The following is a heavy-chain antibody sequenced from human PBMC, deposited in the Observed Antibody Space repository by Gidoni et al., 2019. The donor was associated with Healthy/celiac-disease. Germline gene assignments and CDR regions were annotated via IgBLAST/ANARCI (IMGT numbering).Heavy chain of an antibody. J-gene: IGHJ5*02. CDR2: IRSSSSYT. CDR1: GFPFSYYY. D-gene: IGHD3-9*01. V-gene: IGHV3-11*06. Sequence: QVQLVESGGGLVKPGGSLRLSCSASGFPFSYYYMRWIRQAQGKGLEWVSYIRSSSSYTNYADSLKGRFTISRDNAKNSLDLQMNSLRAEDTAVYYCARDYYDMVTGYYNWFDPWGQGTLVTVSS. CDR3: ARDYYDMVTGYYNWFDP.